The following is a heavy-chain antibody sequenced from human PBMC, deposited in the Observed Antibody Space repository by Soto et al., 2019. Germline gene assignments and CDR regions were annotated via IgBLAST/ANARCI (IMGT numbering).Heavy chain of an antibody. V-gene: IGHV1-3*01. CDR3: ARTHYLAEARYSSSWYAYYYGMDV. Sequence: ASVKVSCKASGYTFTSYAMHWVRQAPGQRLEWMGWINAGNGNTKYSQKFQGRVTITRDTSASTAYMELSSLRSEDTAVYYCARTHYLAEARYSSSWYAYYYGMDVWGQGTTVTVSS. D-gene: IGHD6-13*01. J-gene: IGHJ6*02. CDR2: INAGNGNT. CDR1: GYTFTSYA.